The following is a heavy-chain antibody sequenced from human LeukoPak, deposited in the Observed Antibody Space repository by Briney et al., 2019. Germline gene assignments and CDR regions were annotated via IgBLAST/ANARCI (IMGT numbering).Heavy chain of an antibody. J-gene: IGHJ4*02. Sequence: GESLKISCKGSGYSFTSYWIGWVRQMPGKGLEWMGIIYPGDSDTRYSPSFQGQVTISADKSISTAYLQWSSLKASDTAMYYCARHVGGAPNPSSSSWYGDYFDYWGQGTLVTVSS. CDR1: GYSFTSYW. V-gene: IGHV5-51*01. D-gene: IGHD6-13*01. CDR2: IYPGDSDT. CDR3: ARHVGGAPNPSSSSWYGDYFDY.